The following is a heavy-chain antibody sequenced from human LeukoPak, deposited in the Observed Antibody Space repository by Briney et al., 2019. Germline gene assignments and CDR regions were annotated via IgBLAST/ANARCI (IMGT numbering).Heavy chain of an antibody. J-gene: IGHJ5*02. Sequence: GGSLRLSCAASGFTFSSYAMHWVRQAPGKGLEWVAVISYDGSNKYYADSVKGRFTISRDNSKNTLYLQMNSLRAEDTAVCYCARATVTTLADWFDPWGQGTLVTVSP. D-gene: IGHD4-17*01. V-gene: IGHV3-30-3*01. CDR3: ARATVTTLADWFDP. CDR2: ISYDGSNK. CDR1: GFTFSSYA.